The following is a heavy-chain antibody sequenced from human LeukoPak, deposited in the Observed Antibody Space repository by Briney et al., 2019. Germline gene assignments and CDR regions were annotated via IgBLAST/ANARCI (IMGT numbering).Heavy chain of an antibody. V-gene: IGHV3-30*18. CDR1: GFTFSSYG. D-gene: IGHD3-22*01. Sequence: GGSLRLSCAASGFTFSSYGMHWVRQAPGKGLEWVAVISYDGSNKYYADSVKGRFTISRDNSKNTLYLQMNSLRAEDTAVYYCAKDRDSSKGCYYYGMDVWGQGTTVTVSS. CDR2: ISYDGSNK. J-gene: IGHJ6*02. CDR3: AKDRDSSKGCYYYGMDV.